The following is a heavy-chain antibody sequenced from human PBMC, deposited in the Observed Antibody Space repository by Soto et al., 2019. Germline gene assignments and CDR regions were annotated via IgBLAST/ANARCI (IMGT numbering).Heavy chain of an antibody. CDR2: IYYSGST. CDR1: GGSISSSSYY. CDR3: ARESACVDY. J-gene: IGHJ4*02. V-gene: IGHV4-30-4*08. Sequence: SETLSLTCTVSGGSISSSSYYWGWIRQPPGKGLEWIGYIYYSGSTYYNPSLKSRVTISVDTSKNQFSLKLSSVTAADTAVYYCARESACVDYWGQGTLVTVSS.